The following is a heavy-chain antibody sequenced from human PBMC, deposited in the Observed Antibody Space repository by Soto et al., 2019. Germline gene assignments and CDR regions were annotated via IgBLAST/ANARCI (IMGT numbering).Heavy chain of an antibody. CDR2: FIPRFGTT. CDR3: ARGRGLYNSGRSQLDS. Sequence: QVQLVQSGAEVKKPGSSVRVSCKTSGDSFSKYTVNWVRQAPRQGLEWMGGFIPRFGTTTFAPTLQGIVKITTDQSMNTVDRELSSMRSEDTALYYCARGRGLYNSGRSQLDSWGQGTLVNVAA. D-gene: IGHD1-1*01. V-gene: IGHV1-69*01. J-gene: IGHJ4*02. CDR1: GDSFSKYT.